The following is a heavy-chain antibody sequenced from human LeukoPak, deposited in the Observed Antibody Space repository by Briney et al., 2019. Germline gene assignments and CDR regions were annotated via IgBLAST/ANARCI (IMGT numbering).Heavy chain of an antibody. CDR1: GGTFSSYA. V-gene: IGHV1-69*01. D-gene: IGHD5-24*01. J-gene: IGHJ4*02. Sequence: GASVKVSCKASGGTFSSYAISWGRQAPGQGLEWMGGIIPIFGTANYAQKFQGRVTITADESTSTAYMELSSLRSEDTAVYYCAREPQMATWEWGQGTLVTVSS. CDR3: AREPQMATWE. CDR2: IIPIFGTA.